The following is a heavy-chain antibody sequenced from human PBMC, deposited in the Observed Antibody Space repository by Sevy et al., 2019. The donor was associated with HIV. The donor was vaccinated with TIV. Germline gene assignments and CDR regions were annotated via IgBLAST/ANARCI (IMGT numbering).Heavy chain of an antibody. CDR3: ARAGPYTSRWHFDY. D-gene: IGHD6-13*01. CDR1: EFSFHDYY. J-gene: IGHJ4*02. V-gene: IGHV3-11*04. Sequence: GGSLRLSCAASEFSFHDYYMSWIRQAPGMGLEYISYISDNGYNLYYAVSVRGRFTISRDNAKNSLYLQMNSLRIEDTAVYYCARAGPYTSRWHFDYWGQGTLVTVSS. CDR2: ISDNGYNL.